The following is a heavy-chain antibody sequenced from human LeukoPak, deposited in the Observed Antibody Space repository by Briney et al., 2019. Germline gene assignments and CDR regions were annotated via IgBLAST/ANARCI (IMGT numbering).Heavy chain of an antibody. Sequence: PSETLSLTCSVSGGSINNYYWSWIRQPPGKGLESIAYIYYSGSTNYNPSLKSRVTISVDTSKNQFSLMLSSVTAADTAVYYCARHNARLRGWIGEVDFWGQGALVTVSS. D-gene: IGHD3-10*01. CDR2: IYYSGST. V-gene: IGHV4-59*08. CDR1: GGSINNYY. J-gene: IGHJ4*02. CDR3: ARHNARLRGWIGEVDF.